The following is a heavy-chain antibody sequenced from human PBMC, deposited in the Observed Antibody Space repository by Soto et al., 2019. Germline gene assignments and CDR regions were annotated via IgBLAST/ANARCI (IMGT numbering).Heavy chain of an antibody. J-gene: IGHJ5*02. V-gene: IGHV3-7*03. Sequence: GGSLRLSCAASGFSISSHWMGWVRQAQGKGPEWVASIKQDGSVKYYADSVRGRFTISRDNVKNSLFLEMSSLRVEDTALYFCARWSFSNGYYYFDPWGRGTLVTV. CDR2: IKQDGSVK. CDR3: ARWSFSNGYYYFDP. D-gene: IGHD3-22*01. CDR1: GFSISSHW.